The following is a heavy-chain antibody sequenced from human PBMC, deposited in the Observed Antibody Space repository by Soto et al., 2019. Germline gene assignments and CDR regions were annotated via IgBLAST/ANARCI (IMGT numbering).Heavy chain of an antibody. J-gene: IGHJ3*01. D-gene: IGHD7-27*01. CDR3: VKRGRNWGAFDF. V-gene: IGHV3-23*01. CDR1: GFILNNYA. CDR2: IGGTDGDSDGVP. Sequence: VQLLESGGDLVQPGGSPRLSCVASGFILNNYAMSWVRQAPGKGLEGVSTIGGTDGDSDGVPWYEDPVKGRFTISRDSSANTLFLHMDNLRAEDSALYYCVKRGRNWGAFDFWGQGTTVVVSS.